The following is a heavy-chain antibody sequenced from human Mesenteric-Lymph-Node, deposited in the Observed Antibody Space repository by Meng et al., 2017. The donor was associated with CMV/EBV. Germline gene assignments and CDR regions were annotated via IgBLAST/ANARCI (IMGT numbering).Heavy chain of an antibody. J-gene: IGHJ2*01. CDR1: SISSGGYY. V-gene: IGHV4-31*02. CDR3: ARGHVVVTAIESYWYFDL. Sequence: SISSGGYYWNWIRQHPGKCLEWIGYIYYSGNTYYNPSLKSRLTISVDTSKNQFSLKLSSVTAADTAVYYCARGHVVVTAIESYWYFDLWGRGTLVTVSS. CDR2: IYYSGNT. D-gene: IGHD2-21*02.